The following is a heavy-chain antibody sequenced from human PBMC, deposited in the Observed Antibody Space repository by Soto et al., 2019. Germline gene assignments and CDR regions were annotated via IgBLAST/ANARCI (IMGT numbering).Heavy chain of an antibody. J-gene: IGHJ6*02. CDR1: GYTFTNYG. Sequence: QVQLVQSGAEVKKPGASVKVSCKASGYTFTNYGISWVRQAPGQGLEWMGWISAYNGNINYARKLQARVTMTTATSTSTAYMGLRSLRSDDTAMYYCASSYCGGNCYSKLPLDYYYYGMDVWGQGTTVTVSS. CDR3: ASSYCGGNCYSKLPLDYYYYGMDV. CDR2: ISAYNGNI. V-gene: IGHV1-18*01. D-gene: IGHD2-21*02.